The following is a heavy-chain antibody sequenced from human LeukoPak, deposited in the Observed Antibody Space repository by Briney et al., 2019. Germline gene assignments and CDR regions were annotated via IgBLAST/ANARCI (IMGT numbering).Heavy chain of an antibody. D-gene: IGHD6-19*01. CDR3: ARGTLYSGWSYYFDS. V-gene: IGHV4-39*07. J-gene: IGHJ4*02. Sequence: SETLSLTCSLSAGSVFVSYYDSGWVRPPPRKSLEWVGSVYYSGTTSSNPSLKRRVTISVDMSKNSFSLRLLSVTPTDTGIYYCARGTLYSGWSYYFDSWGKGSQVTVSS. CDR2: VYYSGTT. CDR1: AGSVFVSYYD.